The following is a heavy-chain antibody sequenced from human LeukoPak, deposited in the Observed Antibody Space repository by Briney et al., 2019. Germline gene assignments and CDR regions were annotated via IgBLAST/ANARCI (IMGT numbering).Heavy chain of an antibody. D-gene: IGHD3-10*01. J-gene: IGHJ4*02. CDR3: ARDLWFGELLADY. CDR2: IKQDGSGK. CDR1: GFTFSSYW. V-gene: IGHV3-7*01. Sequence: PGGSLRLSCAASGFTFSSYWMSWVRQAPGKGLEWVANIKQDGSGKYYVDSVKGRFTISRDNAKNSLYLQMNSLRAEDTAVYYCARDLWFGELLADYWGQGTLVTVSS.